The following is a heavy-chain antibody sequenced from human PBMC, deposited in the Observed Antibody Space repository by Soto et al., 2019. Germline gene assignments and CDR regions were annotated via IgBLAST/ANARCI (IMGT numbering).Heavy chain of an antibody. J-gene: IGHJ6*02. CDR3: ARVYPIAALGTVYYHPLDV. Sequence: QVQLQESGPGLVKPSDTLSLTCTVSGGSVTTYYWSWIRQPPGKGLEWIGYASYSGSTNYNPTIRSRATISVDASKNQYSLKVNSVTAADSALYYCARVYPIAALGTVYYHPLDVWGQGTMVTVS. D-gene: IGHD6-13*01. CDR2: ASYSGST. CDR1: GGSVTTYY. V-gene: IGHV4-59*08.